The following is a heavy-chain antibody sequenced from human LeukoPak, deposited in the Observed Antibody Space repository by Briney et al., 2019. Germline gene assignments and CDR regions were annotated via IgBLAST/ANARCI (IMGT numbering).Heavy chain of an antibody. D-gene: IGHD6-13*01. J-gene: IGHJ3*02. V-gene: IGHV4-31*03. CDR2: IYYSGST. Sequence: PSETLSLTCTVSGGSISSGGYYWSWIRQHPGKGLEWIGYIYYSGSTYYNPSLKSRVTISEDTSKNQFSLKLSSVTAAGTAVYYCARGNVGGSSWVHAFDIWGQGTMVTVSS. CDR3: ARGNVGGSSWVHAFDI. CDR1: GGSISSGGYY.